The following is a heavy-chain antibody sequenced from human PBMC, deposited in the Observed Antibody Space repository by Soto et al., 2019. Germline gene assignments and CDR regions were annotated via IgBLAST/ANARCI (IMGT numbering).Heavy chain of an antibody. V-gene: IGHV1-3*01. D-gene: IGHD3-10*01. CDR1: GYTFTAYP. CDR3: ARQDYYGSGIYYFDH. Sequence: VRLVQSGAEVKKPGASVKVSCKASGYTFTAYPVHWVRQAPGQSLEWMGWINGANGDTGYSQKFQGRVTVTRDTSASTVYMEPSSLTSEDTAVYYCARQDYYGSGIYYFDHWGQGTLVTGSS. J-gene: IGHJ4*02. CDR2: INGANGDT.